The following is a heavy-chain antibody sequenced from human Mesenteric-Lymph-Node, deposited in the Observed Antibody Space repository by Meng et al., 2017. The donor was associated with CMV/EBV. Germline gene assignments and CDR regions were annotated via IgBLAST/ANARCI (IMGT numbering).Heavy chain of an antibody. D-gene: IGHD4-17*01. CDR3: ASHYGDYGYYYGMYV. J-gene: IGHJ6*02. V-gene: IGHV1-69*05. CDR1: GGTFSSYA. Sequence: SVKVSCKASGGTFSSYAISWVRQAPGQGLEWMGGIIPIFGTANYAQKFQGRVTITTDESTSTAYMELSSLRSEDTAVYYCASHYGDYGYYYGMYVWGQGTTVTVSS. CDR2: IIPIFGTA.